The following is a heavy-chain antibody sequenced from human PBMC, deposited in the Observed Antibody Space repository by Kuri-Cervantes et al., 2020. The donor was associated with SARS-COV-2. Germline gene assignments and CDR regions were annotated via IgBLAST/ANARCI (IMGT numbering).Heavy chain of an antibody. CDR1: GYTFTGYY. Sequence: ASVKVSCKASGYTFTGYYMHWVRQPPGQGLEWMGGYHPDDGETFYAQKFQGRVTMTEDTSTDTAYMELSSLGSEDTAVYYCVTDLTANNWDPDAFDAWGQGTMVTVSS. J-gene: IGHJ3*01. CDR2: YHPDDGET. CDR3: VTDLTANNWDPDAFDA. V-gene: IGHV1-24*01. D-gene: IGHD1-1*01.